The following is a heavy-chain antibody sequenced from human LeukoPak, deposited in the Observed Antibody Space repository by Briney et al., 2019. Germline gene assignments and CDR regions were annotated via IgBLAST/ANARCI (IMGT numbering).Heavy chain of an antibody. CDR2: VSGSGHST. CDR3: ARVPKPAAAGHYFDY. V-gene: IGHV3-23*01. J-gene: IGHJ4*02. D-gene: IGHD6-13*01. CDR1: GFTFSIYA. Sequence: GGSLRLSCAASGFTFSIYAMSWVRQAPGKGLEWVSTVSGSGHSTFYADSVKGRFTISRDNSKNTLYLQMNSLRAEDTAVYYCARVPKPAAAGHYFDYWGQGTLVTVSS.